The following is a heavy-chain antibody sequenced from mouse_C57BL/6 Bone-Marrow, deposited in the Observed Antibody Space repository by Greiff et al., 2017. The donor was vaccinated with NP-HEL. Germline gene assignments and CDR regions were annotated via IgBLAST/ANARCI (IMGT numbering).Heavy chain of an antibody. Sequence: QVQLKESGAELARPGASVKLSCKASGYTFTSYGISWVKQRTGQGLEWIGEIYPRSGNTYYIEKFKGKATLTADKSSSTAYMELRSLTSEDSAVYFCARWLLRFDCRGQGTTLTVSS. V-gene: IGHV1-81*01. CDR3: ARWLLRFDC. J-gene: IGHJ2*01. CDR1: GYTFTSYG. CDR2: IYPRSGNT. D-gene: IGHD2-3*01.